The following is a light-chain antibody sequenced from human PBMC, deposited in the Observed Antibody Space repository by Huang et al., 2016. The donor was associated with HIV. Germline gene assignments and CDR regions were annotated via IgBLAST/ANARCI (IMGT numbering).Light chain of an antibody. Sequence: EIVMTQSPATLSVSPGERATLSCRASQSVSSNVAWYQQKPGQAPRLLIYGASTRATGIPARFSGSGSGTEFTLTSSSLQSEDLAVYYCQQYNNWPPMYTFGQGTKLEIK. CDR3: QQYNNWPPMYT. J-gene: IGKJ2*01. V-gene: IGKV3-15*01. CDR2: GAS. CDR1: QSVSSN.